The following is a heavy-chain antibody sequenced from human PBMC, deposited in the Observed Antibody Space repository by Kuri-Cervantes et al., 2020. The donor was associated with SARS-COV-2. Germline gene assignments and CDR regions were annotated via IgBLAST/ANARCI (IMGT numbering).Heavy chain of an antibody. CDR2: IKYDGSEK. CDR3: ARAYSSGWYVSYFDY. V-gene: IGHV3-7*03. Sequence: GESLKISCAASGFRFSAYWMAWVRQAPGKGLEWVARIKYDGSEKNYVDSVKGRFTISRDNSKNTLYLQMNSLGAEDTAVYYCARAYSSGWYVSYFDYWGQGTLVTVSS. D-gene: IGHD6-19*01. CDR1: GFRFSAYW. J-gene: IGHJ4*02.